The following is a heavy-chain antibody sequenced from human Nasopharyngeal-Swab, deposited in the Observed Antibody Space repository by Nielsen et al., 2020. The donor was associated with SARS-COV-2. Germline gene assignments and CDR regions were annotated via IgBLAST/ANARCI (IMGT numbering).Heavy chain of an antibody. CDR3: ARFGGSSWYPQGYFQH. CDR1: GGSISSSSYY. D-gene: IGHD6-13*01. CDR2: IYFSGST. Sequence: SETLSLTCTVSGGSISSSSYYWAWIRQPPGKGLEWIGNIYFSGSTYYNPSLNSRVTISVDTSKNQFSLNLNSVTAADTAVYYCARFGGSSWYPQGYFQHWGQGTLVTVSS. V-gene: IGHV4-39*07. J-gene: IGHJ1*01.